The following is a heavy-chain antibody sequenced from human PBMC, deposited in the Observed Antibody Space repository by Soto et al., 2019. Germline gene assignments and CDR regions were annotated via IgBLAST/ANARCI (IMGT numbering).Heavy chain of an antibody. CDR1: GDSITSGGYY. D-gene: IGHD2-15*01. V-gene: IGHV4-31*03. CDR3: ARIQAGYFSGIDY. J-gene: IGHJ4*02. Sequence: QVQLQESGPGLVKPSQTLSLTCTVTGDSITSGGYYWSWIRQHPGKGLEWLGYIYGSGGSGSTLYNQSLKSRSTLSVDTSKTQFSLNLSSVTVADTAVYFCARIQAGYFSGIDYWGQGTLVTVSS. CDR2: IYGSGGSGST.